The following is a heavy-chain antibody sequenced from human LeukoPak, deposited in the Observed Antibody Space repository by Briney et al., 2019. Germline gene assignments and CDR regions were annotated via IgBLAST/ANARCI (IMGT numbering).Heavy chain of an antibody. V-gene: IGHV3-73*01. J-gene: IGHJ4*02. CDR2: IRSKANGYVT. CDR1: GLTFSGSG. CDR3: IRHHDEYGAPFDY. D-gene: IGHD4-17*01. Sequence: PGGSLRLSCAASGLTFSGSGMHWVRQASGKGLEWVGRIRSKANGYVTAYTASVKGRFTISRDDSKNTAYLQMNSLKSEDTAVYYCIRHHDEYGAPFDYWGQGTLVTVSS.